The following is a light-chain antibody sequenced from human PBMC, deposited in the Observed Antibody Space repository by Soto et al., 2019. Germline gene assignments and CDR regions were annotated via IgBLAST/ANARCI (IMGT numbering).Light chain of an antibody. J-gene: IGKJ4*01. V-gene: IGKV3-15*01. Sequence: EVAMTQSPATLSVSPGERAILSCRASQSVGSNLAWYQQRVGQAPRLLIYGASTRATGIPARFSGSGSGTEFTLTISSLQSEDFAVYSCQQYNNWPPLTFGGGTKVEIK. CDR3: QQYNNWPPLT. CDR2: GAS. CDR1: QSVGSN.